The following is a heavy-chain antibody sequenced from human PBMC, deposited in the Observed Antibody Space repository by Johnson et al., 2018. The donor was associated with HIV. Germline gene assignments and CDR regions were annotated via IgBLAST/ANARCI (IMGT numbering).Heavy chain of an antibody. CDR2: INSDGSSP. D-gene: IGHD3-16*01. CDR3: VRERITAMLFAFDI. Sequence: VQLVESGGGLVQPGGSLRLSCAASGFVLSSYWMHWVRKLPGKELVWVARINSDGSSPEYADSVKGRFTVSRDNAKNTIFLHMNSLRVEDTAVYYCVRERITAMLFAFDIWGQGTVVTVSS. CDR1: GFVLSSYW. V-gene: IGHV3-74*03. J-gene: IGHJ3*02.